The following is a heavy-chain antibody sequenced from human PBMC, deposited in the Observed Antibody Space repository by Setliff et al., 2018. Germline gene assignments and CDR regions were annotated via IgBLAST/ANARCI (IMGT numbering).Heavy chain of an antibody. CDR3: ARDGVFYAMDV. Sequence: GGSLRLSCVVSGFTFRTYEMIWVRQAPGKGLEWVSKTHRDGITVYSDSVRGRFTISRDNAKDSLYLQMNSLRAEDTALYYCARDGVFYAMDVWGRGTTVTVSS. V-gene: IGHV3-48*03. J-gene: IGHJ6*02. CDR1: GFTFRTYE. CDR2: THRDGITV. D-gene: IGHD3-10*01.